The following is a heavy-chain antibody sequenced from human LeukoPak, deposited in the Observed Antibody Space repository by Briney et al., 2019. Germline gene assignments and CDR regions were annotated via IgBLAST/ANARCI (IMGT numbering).Heavy chain of an antibody. Sequence: SETLSLTCTVSGGSISSYYWSWIRQPPGKGLEWIGYIYYSGSTNYNPSLKSRVTISVDTSKNQFSLKLSSVTAADTAVYYCARWSIAIVGAPKGGWFDPWDQGTLVTVSS. CDR1: GGSISSYY. D-gene: IGHD1-26*01. CDR2: IYYSGST. V-gene: IGHV4-59*01. J-gene: IGHJ5*02. CDR3: ARWSIAIVGAPKGGWFDP.